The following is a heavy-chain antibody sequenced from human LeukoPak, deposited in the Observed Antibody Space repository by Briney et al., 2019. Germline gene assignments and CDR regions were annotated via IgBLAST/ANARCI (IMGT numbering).Heavy chain of an antibody. J-gene: IGHJ4*02. Sequence: GGSLRLSCAASGFTFSSYAMSWVRQAPGKGLEWVSAISGSGGSTYYADSVKGRFTISRDNAKNSLYLQMNSLRAEDTAVYYCAKWELYSGFYYIDYWGQGTLATVSS. CDR3: AKWELYSGFYYIDY. D-gene: IGHD1-26*01. CDR2: ISGSGGST. V-gene: IGHV3-23*01. CDR1: GFTFSSYA.